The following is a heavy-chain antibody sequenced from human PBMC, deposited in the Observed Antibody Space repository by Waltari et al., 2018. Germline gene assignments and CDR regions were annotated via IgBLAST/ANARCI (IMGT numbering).Heavy chain of an antibody. CDR1: GYTFTNSA. D-gene: IGHD6-19*01. Sequence: QVQLVQSGAEVKKPGASVTVSCKTSGYTFTNSAMHSVRQAPGQRLQWMGWINAGNGNTEYSQRFQGRVTITRDTSASTAYMELSSLISEDTAVYYCARGWSSAWFFDSWGQGTLVTVSS. J-gene: IGHJ4*02. CDR2: INAGNGNT. CDR3: ARGWSSAWFFDS. V-gene: IGHV1-3*01.